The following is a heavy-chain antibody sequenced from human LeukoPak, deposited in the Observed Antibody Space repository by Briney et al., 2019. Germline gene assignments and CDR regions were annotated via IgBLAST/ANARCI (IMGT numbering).Heavy chain of an antibody. Sequence: GSLRLSCAASGFTFSGYAMSWVRQAPGKGLEWVSAISGSGGSTYYADSVKGRFTISRDNSKNTLYLQMNSLRAEDTAVYYCAKDPGDYYDSSGYSYWGQGTLVTVSS. CDR2: ISGSGGST. CDR3: AKDPGDYYDSSGYSY. V-gene: IGHV3-23*01. J-gene: IGHJ4*02. CDR1: GFTFSGYA. D-gene: IGHD3-22*01.